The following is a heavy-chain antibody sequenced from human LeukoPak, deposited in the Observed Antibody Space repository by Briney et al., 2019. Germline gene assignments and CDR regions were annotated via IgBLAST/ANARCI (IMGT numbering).Heavy chain of an antibody. V-gene: IGHV3-21*01. Sequence: GGSLTLSCAASGFTFSSYSMNWLRQAPGKGLEWVSSISSSSSYIYYADSVKGRFTISRDNAKNSLYLQMNSLRAEDTAVYYCASFRRAYYYYGMDVWGQGTTVTVSS. CDR1: GFTFSSYS. CDR2: ISSSSSYI. CDR3: ASFRRAYYYYGMDV. J-gene: IGHJ6*02.